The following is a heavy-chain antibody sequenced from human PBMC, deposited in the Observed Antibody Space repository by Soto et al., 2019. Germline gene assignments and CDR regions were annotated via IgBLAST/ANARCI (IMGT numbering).Heavy chain of an antibody. CDR3: ARVSSSGYYYYYYYMDV. CDR1: GYTFTSYY. CDR2: INPSGGST. J-gene: IGHJ6*03. Sequence: ALVKVSCKASGYTFTSYYMHWVRQAPGQGLEWMGIINPSGGSTSYAQKFQGRVTMTRDTSTSTVYMELNSLRSEDTAVYYCARVSSSGYYYYYYYMDVWGKGTTVTVSS. V-gene: IGHV1-46*03. D-gene: IGHD3-3*01.